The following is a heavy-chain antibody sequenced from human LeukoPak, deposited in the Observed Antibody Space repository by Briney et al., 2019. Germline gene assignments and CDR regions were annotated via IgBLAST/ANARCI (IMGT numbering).Heavy chain of an antibody. Sequence: GGSLRLSCAASGFTFSSYTMSWVRQAPGKGLEWVSLISWDGGSTYYADSVKGRFTISRDNSKNSLYLQMNSLRAEDTALYYCAKGERLPPGVRSYYFDYWGQGTLVTVSS. CDR1: GFTFSSYT. D-gene: IGHD3-10*01. V-gene: IGHV3-43D*03. CDR2: ISWDGGST. J-gene: IGHJ4*02. CDR3: AKGERLPPGVRSYYFDY.